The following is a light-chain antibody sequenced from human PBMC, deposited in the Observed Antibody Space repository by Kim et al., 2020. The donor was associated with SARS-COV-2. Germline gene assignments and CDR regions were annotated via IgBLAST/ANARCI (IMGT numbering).Light chain of an antibody. CDR2: RDD. J-gene: IGLJ2*01. Sequence: QTATLTCTGNNHNVCSQEVAWLLQHEGHPPKLLSYRDDSRPSGMSERFSAAKSGNTASLTITGLQPEDEADYYCLTWDTRLSAVVFGGGTQLTVL. V-gene: IGLV10-54*01. CDR1: NHNVCSQE. CDR3: LTWDTRLSAVV.